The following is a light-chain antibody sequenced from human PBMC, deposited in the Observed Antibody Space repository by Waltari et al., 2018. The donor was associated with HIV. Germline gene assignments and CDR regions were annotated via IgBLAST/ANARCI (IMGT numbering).Light chain of an antibody. Sequence: QSALTQPASVSGSPGQSTTISCPGTSSDVGGYNYFSWYQQHPGKAPKLMIYEVSNRPSGVSNRFSGSKSGNTASLTISGLQAEDEADYYCSSYTSSSTLVFGGGTKLTVL. J-gene: IGLJ2*01. CDR3: SSYTSSSTLV. V-gene: IGLV2-14*01. CDR1: SSDVGGYNY. CDR2: EVS.